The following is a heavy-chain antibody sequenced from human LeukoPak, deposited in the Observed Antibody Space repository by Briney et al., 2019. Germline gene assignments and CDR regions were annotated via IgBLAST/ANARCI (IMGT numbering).Heavy chain of an antibody. D-gene: IGHD5-12*01. Sequence: SETLSLTCSVSGGSISSSSYYWGWIRQPPGKELEWIGSIYYSGSTYYNPSLKSRVTISVDTSKNQFSLKLSSVTAADTAVYYCARTQLATTQVFFDYWGQGTLVTVSS. J-gene: IGHJ4*02. V-gene: IGHV4-39*01. CDR1: GGSISSSSYY. CDR3: ARTQLATTQVFFDY. CDR2: IYYSGST.